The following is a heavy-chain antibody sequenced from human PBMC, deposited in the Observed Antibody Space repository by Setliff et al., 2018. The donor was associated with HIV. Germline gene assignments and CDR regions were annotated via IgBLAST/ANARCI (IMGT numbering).Heavy chain of an antibody. J-gene: IGHJ4*02. Sequence: PSETLSLTCTVSGASIGSSNYYWAWIRQSPGKGLEWIGNIHYSDVTYYNPSLKSRVSISVDTSKNQFSLKVSSVTAADTAVYYCARTGELVRDFFDYWGKGTPVTGSS. D-gene: IGHD6-13*01. V-gene: IGHV4-39*07. CDR3: ARTGELVRDFFDY. CDR2: IHYSDVT. CDR1: GASIGSSNYY.